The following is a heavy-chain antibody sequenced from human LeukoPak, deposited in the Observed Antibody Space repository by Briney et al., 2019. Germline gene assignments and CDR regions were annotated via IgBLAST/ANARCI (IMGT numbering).Heavy chain of an antibody. D-gene: IGHD5-12*01. CDR3: TTRLRNHFDY. Sequence: GGSLRLSCATSGFTFSSFTMNWVRQAPGKGLEWVSTISDGSRDTHYAGSVKGRFTISREDSQNIVYLQMDSLRAEDTALYYCTTRLRNHFDYWGQGTQVTVSS. CDR1: GFTFSSFT. J-gene: IGHJ4*02. V-gene: IGHV3-23*01. CDR2: ISDGSRDT.